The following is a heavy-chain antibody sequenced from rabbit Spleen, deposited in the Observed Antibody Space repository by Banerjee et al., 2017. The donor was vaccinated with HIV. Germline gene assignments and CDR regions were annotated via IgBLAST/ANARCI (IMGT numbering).Heavy chain of an antibody. CDR3: ARDAGSGPYIDGHFNL. CDR2: IDSGSSSFT. V-gene: IGHV1S40*01. J-gene: IGHJ4*01. Sequence: QSLEESGGDLVKPGASLTLTCTASGVSFSGSSYMCWVRQAPGKGLEWIACIDSGSSSFTYFASWAKGRFTISKASSTTVTLQMTSLTAADTATYFCARDAGSGPYIDGHFNLWGPGTLVTVS. CDR1: GVSFSGSSY. D-gene: IGHD8-1*01.